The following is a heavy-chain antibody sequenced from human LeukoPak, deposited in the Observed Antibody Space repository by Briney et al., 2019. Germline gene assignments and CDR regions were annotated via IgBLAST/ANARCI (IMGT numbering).Heavy chain of an antibody. V-gene: IGHV3-9*01. Sequence: SLRLSCAASGFTFDDYAMHWVRQAPGKGLEWVSGISWNSGSIGYADSVKGRFTISRDNAKNSLYLQMNSLRAEDTALYYCAKDNRLAPYYFDYWGQGTLVTVSS. CDR1: GFTFDDYA. CDR2: ISWNSGSI. J-gene: IGHJ4*02. CDR3: AKDNRLAPYYFDY. D-gene: IGHD3-9*01.